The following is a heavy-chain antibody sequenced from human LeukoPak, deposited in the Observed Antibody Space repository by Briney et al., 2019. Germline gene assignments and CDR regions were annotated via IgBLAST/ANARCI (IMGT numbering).Heavy chain of an antibody. CDR3: ASHGGHDYFDY. CDR2: ISSSSGYT. D-gene: IGHD5-12*01. J-gene: IGHJ4*02. Sequence: PGGSLRLSCAASGLTFSDYYMSWIRQAPGKGLEWVSYISSSSGYTKYADSVKGRFTISRDNAKNSLYLQMNSLRAEDTAVYYCASHGGHDYFDYRGQGTLVTVSS. CDR1: GLTFSDYY. V-gene: IGHV3-11*06.